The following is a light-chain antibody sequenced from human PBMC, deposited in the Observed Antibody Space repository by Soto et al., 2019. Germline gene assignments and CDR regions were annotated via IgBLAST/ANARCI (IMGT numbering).Light chain of an antibody. Sequence: QSAATLSVSPGERANLSCRASQSVGTKLAWYQQTPGKAPRLLIYGASNRATGVPARISGSVSGTEFTLTIASLQSEDFAVYYCQQRSNWPFTFGPGAMVAV. CDR1: QSVGTK. CDR2: GAS. J-gene: IGKJ3*01. CDR3: QQRSNWPFT. V-gene: IGKV3-15*01.